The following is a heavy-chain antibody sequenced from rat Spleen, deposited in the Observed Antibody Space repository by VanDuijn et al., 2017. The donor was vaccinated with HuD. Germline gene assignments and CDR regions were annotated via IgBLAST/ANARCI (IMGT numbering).Heavy chain of an antibody. J-gene: IGHJ2*01. CDR3: ARRHYGYTDYCDY. D-gene: IGHD1-9*01. V-gene: IGHV5-25*01. Sequence: EVQLVESGGGLVQPGGSLKLSCAVSGFTFNSYDMAWVRQAPTKGLEWVASISPSGGFTYYRDSVKGRFTVSRDNAKSTLSLQMDSLRSEDTATYYCARRHYGYTDYCDYWGQGVMVTVSS. CDR1: GFTFNSYD. CDR2: ISPSGGFT.